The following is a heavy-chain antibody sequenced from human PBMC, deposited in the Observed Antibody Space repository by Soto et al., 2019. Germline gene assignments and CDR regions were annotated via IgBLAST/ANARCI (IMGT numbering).Heavy chain of an antibody. Sequence: SETLSLTCTVSGGSISSYYWSWIRQPPGKGLEWIGYIYYSGSTNYNPSLKSRVTISVDTSKNQFSLKLSSVTAADTAVYYCARDQVPAALLGWFEPWGQGTLVTVST. CDR1: GGSISSYY. D-gene: IGHD2-2*01. J-gene: IGHJ5*02. CDR2: IYYSGST. CDR3: ARDQVPAALLGWFEP. V-gene: IGHV4-59*01.